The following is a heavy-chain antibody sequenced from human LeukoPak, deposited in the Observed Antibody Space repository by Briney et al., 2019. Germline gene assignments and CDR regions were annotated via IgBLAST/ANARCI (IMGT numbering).Heavy chain of an antibody. Sequence: GRSLRLSCAASGFSFSRFGIHWVRQAPGKGLGWVAVIWDDGITKYYVDSVKGRFTISRDNSKNTLYLHMNSLRAEDTAVYYCARDGCSSTSCYSDYYYGMDVWGQGTTVTVSS. CDR1: GFSFSRFG. D-gene: IGHD2-2*01. J-gene: IGHJ6*02. CDR3: ARDGCSSTSCYSDYYYGMDV. CDR2: IWDDGITK. V-gene: IGHV3-33*01.